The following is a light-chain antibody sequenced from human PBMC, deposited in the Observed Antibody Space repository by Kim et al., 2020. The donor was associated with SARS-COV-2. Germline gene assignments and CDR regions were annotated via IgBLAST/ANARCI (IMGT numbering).Light chain of an antibody. V-gene: IGKV3-20*01. J-gene: IGKJ1*01. CDR2: GAS. CDR3: QHYGSSPGT. Sequence: SPGERATLSCRASQSVTSSYLAWYQQKPGQAPRLLIYGASRRATGIPDRFSGSGSGTDFTLTISRLEPEDFAVYFCQHYGSSPGTFGQGTKVDIK. CDR1: QSVTSSY.